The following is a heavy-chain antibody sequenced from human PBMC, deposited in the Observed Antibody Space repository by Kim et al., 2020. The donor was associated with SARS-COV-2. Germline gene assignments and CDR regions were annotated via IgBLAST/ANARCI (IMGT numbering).Heavy chain of an antibody. CDR1: GYTFTSST. D-gene: IGHD1-26*01. CDR3: AKSRGGYFIYGIDV. Sequence: ASVKVSCKASGYTFTSSTIVWVRQAPGQGLEWVGWISAYNDNTKSTQKFQDRVTLTTETSTSTAYMGLRSLRSDDTAVYYCAKSRGGYFIYGIDVWGQGTAVTVTS. J-gene: IGHJ6*01. V-gene: IGHV1-18*01. CDR2: ISAYNDNT.